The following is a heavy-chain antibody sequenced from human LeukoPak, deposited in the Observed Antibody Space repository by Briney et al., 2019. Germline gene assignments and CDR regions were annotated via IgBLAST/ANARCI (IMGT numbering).Heavy chain of an antibody. V-gene: IGHV5-51*01. CDR1: GYSFTSYW. J-gene: IGHJ3*02. Sequence: GESLKISCKGSGYSFTSYWIGWVRQMPGKGLEWMGIIYPGDSDTRYSPSFQGQVTISADKSISTAYLRWSSLKASDTAMYYCASAYCGGDCYLNDAFDIWGQGTMVTVSS. D-gene: IGHD2-21*02. CDR3: ASAYCGGDCYLNDAFDI. CDR2: IYPGDSDT.